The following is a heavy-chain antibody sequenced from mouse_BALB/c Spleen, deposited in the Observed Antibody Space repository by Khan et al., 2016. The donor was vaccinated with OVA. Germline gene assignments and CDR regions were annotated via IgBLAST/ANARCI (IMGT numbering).Heavy chain of an antibody. Sequence: QVQLQQSGAELAKPGASVKMSCKASGYTFTTYWMHWVKQRPGQGQEWIGYINPTSGYTDYNQKFKDKATLTADKSSSTAYMQLSSLTSDDSAVYYCARDRIDYWGQGTTLTVSS. J-gene: IGHJ2*01. CDR2: INPTSGYT. CDR1: GYTFTTYW. V-gene: IGHV1-7*01. CDR3: ARDRIDY.